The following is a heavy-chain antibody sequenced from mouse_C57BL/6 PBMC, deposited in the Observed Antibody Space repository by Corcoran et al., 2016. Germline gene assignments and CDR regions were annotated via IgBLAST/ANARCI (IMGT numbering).Heavy chain of an antibody. J-gene: IGHJ1*03. CDR1: GYTFTTYG. CDR2: INTYSGVP. CDR3: AYYYGSSCWYFDV. D-gene: IGHD1-1*01. V-gene: IGHV9-3*01. Sequence: QIQLVQSGPELKKPGETVKISCKASGYTFTTYGMSWVKQAPGKGLKWMGWINTYSGVPTYADDFKGRFAFSLETSASTAYLQINNLKNEDTATYFCAYYYGSSCWYFDVWGTGTTVTVSS.